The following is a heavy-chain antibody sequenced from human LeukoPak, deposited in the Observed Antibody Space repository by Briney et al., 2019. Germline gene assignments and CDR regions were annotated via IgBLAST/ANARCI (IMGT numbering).Heavy chain of an antibody. CDR2: ISCDGSNK. J-gene: IGHJ3*02. CDR3: AREVENDAFDI. V-gene: IGHV3-30-3*01. Sequence: GGSLRLSCAASGFTFSSYAMHWVRQAPGKGLEWVAVISCDGSNKYYADSVKGRFTISRDNSKNTLYLQMNSLRAEDTAVYYCAREVENDAFDIWGQGTMVTVSS. CDR1: GFTFSSYA.